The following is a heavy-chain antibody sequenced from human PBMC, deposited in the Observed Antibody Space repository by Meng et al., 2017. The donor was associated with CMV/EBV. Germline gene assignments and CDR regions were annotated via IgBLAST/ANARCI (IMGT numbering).Heavy chain of an antibody. V-gene: IGHV3-21*01. CDR2: ISSSSSYI. Sequence: GESLKISCAASGFTFSSYSMNWVLQAPGKGLEWVSSISSSSSYIYYADSVKGRFTISRDNAKNSLYLQMNSLRAEDTAVYYCARDLLNPAVIRGFWSGHTSTNYYYYGMDVWGQGTTVTVSS. J-gene: IGHJ6*02. D-gene: IGHD3-3*01. CDR1: GFTFSSYS. CDR3: ARDLLNPAVIRGFWSGHTSTNYYYYGMDV.